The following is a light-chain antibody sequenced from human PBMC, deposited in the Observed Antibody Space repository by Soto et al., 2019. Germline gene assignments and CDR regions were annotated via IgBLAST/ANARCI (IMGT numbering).Light chain of an antibody. Sequence: QSVLTQPASVSGSPGQSITISCTGTSGDVFAYNYVSWYQQYPGKAPKLMIYGVNNRPSGVSYRFSGSKSGNTASLTISGLQAEDEADYYCSSYTDRSTNTWVFGGGTQLTVL. CDR3: SSYTDRSTNTWV. CDR1: SGDVFAYNY. CDR2: GVN. V-gene: IGLV2-14*01. J-gene: IGLJ3*02.